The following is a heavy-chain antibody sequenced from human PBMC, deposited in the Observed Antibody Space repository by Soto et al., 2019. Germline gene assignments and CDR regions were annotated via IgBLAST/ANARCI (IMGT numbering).Heavy chain of an antibody. Sequence: ASVTVSCKASGYTFTSYGINWVRQATGQGLEWMGWMNPNSGNTGYAQKFQGRVTMTRNTSISTAYMELSSLRSEDTAVYYCARSRRSLRFLEWGAAPYYYYGMDVWGQGTTVTVSS. V-gene: IGHV1-8*01. CDR3: ARSRRSLRFLEWGAAPYYYYGMDV. CDR1: GYTFTSYG. J-gene: IGHJ6*02. D-gene: IGHD3-3*01. CDR2: MNPNSGNT.